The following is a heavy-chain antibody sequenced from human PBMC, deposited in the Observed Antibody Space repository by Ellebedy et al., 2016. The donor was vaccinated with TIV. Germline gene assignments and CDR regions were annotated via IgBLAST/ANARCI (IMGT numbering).Heavy chain of an antibody. D-gene: IGHD5-12*01. CDR1: GFTFNTYW. J-gene: IGHJ4*02. Sequence: GESLKISCAASGFTFNTYWMTWVRQAPGKGLEWVANIKLDGSDKFYVDSVKGRFTISRDNAKNSLFLQMNSLRVDDTAVYYSARDQPGYGGYEIWGQGTLVTVSS. CDR2: IKLDGSDK. V-gene: IGHV3-7*01. CDR3: ARDQPGYGGYEI.